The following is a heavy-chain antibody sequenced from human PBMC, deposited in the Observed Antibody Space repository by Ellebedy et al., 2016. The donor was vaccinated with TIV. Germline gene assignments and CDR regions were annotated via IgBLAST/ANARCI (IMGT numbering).Heavy chain of an antibody. D-gene: IGHD5-24*01. CDR1: GFTFSSYV. CDR2: ISGSGGST. V-gene: IGHV3-23*01. CDR3: ARQRDGYNPQEFDS. J-gene: IGHJ5*01. Sequence: GGSLRLSCAASGFTFSSYVMHWVRQAPGKGLEWVSAISGSGGSTYYADSVKGRFTISRDNSKNTLYLQMNSLRVEDTAFYYCARQRDGYNPQEFDSWGQGTLVTVSS.